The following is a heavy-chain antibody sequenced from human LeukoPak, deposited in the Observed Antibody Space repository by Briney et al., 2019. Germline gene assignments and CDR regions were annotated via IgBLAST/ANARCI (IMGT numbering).Heavy chain of an antibody. J-gene: IGHJ4*02. CDR1: GGSFSGYY. CDR2: INHSGST. CDR3: ARGRGTTVVTD. D-gene: IGHD4-23*01. Sequence: SETLSLTCAVYGGSFSGYYWSWIRQPPGKGLEWIGEINHSGSTNYNPSLKSRVTISVDTSKNQFSLKLSFVTAADTAVYYCARGRGTTVVTDWGQGTLVTVSS. V-gene: IGHV4-34*01.